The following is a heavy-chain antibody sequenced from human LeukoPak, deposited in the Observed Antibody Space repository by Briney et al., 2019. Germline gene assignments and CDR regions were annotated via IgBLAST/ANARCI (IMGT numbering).Heavy chain of an antibody. J-gene: IGHJ5*02. CDR1: GGSISSGGYY. Sequence: SEILSLTCTVSGGSISSGGYYWSWIRQHPGKGLEWIGYIYYSGSTYYNPSLKSRVTKSVDTSKNQFSLKLSSVTAADTAVYYCARQLRGPNWFDPWGQGTLVTVSS. V-gene: IGHV4-31*03. D-gene: IGHD1-7*01. CDR3: ARQLRGPNWFDP. CDR2: IYYSGST.